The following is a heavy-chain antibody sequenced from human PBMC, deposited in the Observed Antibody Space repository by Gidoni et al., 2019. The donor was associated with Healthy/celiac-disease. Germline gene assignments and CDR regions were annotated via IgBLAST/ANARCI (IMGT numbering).Heavy chain of an antibody. V-gene: IGHV1-2*04. CDR1: GYTFTGSY. Sequence: QVQLVQSGAEVKKPGASVKVSCKASGYTFTGSYMHWVRQAPGQGLEWMGWINPNSGGTNYAQKFQGWVTMTRDTSISTAYMELSRLRSDDTAVYYCARGPVVTAIAPFDAFDIWGQGTMVTVSS. D-gene: IGHD2-21*02. J-gene: IGHJ3*02. CDR3: ARGPVVTAIAPFDAFDI. CDR2: INPNSGGT.